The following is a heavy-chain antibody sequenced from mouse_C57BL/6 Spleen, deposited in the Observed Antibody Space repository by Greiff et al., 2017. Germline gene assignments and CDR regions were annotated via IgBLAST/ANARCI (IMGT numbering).Heavy chain of an antibody. D-gene: IGHD1-1*01. CDR2: ISYSGST. CDR1: GYSITSDY. J-gene: IGHJ1*03. Sequence: VQLKESGPGLAKPSQTLSLTCSVTGYSITSDYWNWIRKFPGNKLEYMGYISYSGSTYYNPSLKSRISITRDTSKNQYYLQLNSVTTEDTATYYCARYPYYGSSYGYFDVWGTGTTVTVSS. CDR3: ARYPYYGSSYGYFDV. V-gene: IGHV3-8*01.